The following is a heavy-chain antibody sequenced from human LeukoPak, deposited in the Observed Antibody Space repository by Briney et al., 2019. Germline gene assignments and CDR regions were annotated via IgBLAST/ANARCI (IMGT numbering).Heavy chain of an antibody. CDR2: INPNSGGT. J-gene: IGHJ6*03. D-gene: IGHD1-26*01. CDR3: ARVGFSGSYFLNYYYYMDV. Sequence: GASVRVSCKASGYTFTGYYMHWVRQAPGQGLEWMGWINPNSGGTNYAQKVQGRVTMNRDTSISTAYMELSRLRSDDTAVYYCARVGFSGSYFLNYYYYMDVWGKGTTVTVSS. V-gene: IGHV1-2*02. CDR1: GYTFTGYY.